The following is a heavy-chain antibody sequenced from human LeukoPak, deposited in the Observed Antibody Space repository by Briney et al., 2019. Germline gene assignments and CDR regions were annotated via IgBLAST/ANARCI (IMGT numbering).Heavy chain of an antibody. Sequence: SETLSLTCSLSGDSITTNSYWWGWIRQSPGEGLEWIGSIYSSGNSYYNPSLKSRVTISVDTSKNQFSLKLSSVTAADTAVYYCARWEGGSYYDFDYWGQGTPVTVSS. CDR3: ARWEGGSYYDFDY. CDR2: IYSSGNS. D-gene: IGHD1-26*01. J-gene: IGHJ4*02. CDR1: GDSITTNSYW. V-gene: IGHV4-39*07.